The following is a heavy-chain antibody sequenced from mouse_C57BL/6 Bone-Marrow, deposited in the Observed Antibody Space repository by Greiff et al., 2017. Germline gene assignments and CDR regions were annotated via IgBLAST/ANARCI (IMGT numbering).Heavy chain of an antibody. V-gene: IGHV1-55*01. CDR2: IYPGSGST. J-gene: IGHJ2*01. Sequence: QVQLQQSGAELVKPGASVKMSCKASGYTFTNYWITWVKQRPGQGLEWIGDIYPGSGSTNYNEKFKSKATLTVDTSSSTAYMQLSSLTSEDSAVYYCARSDYYGSSVDYWGQGTTLTVSS. D-gene: IGHD1-1*01. CDR1: GYTFTNYW. CDR3: ARSDYYGSSVDY.